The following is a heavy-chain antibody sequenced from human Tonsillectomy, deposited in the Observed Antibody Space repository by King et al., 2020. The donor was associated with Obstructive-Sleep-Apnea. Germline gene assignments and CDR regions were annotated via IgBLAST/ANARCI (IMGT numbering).Heavy chain of an antibody. Sequence: QLQLQESGPGLVKPSETLSLTCTVSGGSISSNIYYWGWIRQPPGKGLEWIGSIYYGGSTYYNPSLKSRVTISVDTSKNQFSLKLSSVNAADTAVYYCARYSFSSNWYLFYFDFWGQGTLVTVSS. CDR1: GGSISSNIYY. V-gene: IGHV4-39*07. CDR3: ARYSFSSNWYLFYFDF. D-gene: IGHD6-13*01. J-gene: IGHJ4*02. CDR2: IYYGGST.